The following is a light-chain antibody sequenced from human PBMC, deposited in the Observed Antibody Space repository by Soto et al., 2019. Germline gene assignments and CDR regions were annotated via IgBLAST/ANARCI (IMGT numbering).Light chain of an antibody. J-gene: IGLJ1*01. CDR3: SSYSSSSTLSV. V-gene: IGLV2-14*01. Sequence: QSALTQPASVSGSPGQSITISCTGTSSDVGGHNYVSWYQQYPGRAPKVMIYEVTNRPSGVSNRFSGSKSGNTASLTISGLQAEDEADYYCSSYSSSSTLSVFGTGTKLTVL. CDR1: SSDVGGHNY. CDR2: EVT.